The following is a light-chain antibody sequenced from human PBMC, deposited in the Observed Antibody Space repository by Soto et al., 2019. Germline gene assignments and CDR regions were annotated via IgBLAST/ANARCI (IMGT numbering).Light chain of an antibody. CDR2: GNS. V-gene: IGLV1-40*01. CDR3: QSNDSSLSGVV. Sequence: QSVLTQPPSVSGAPGQRVTISCTGSSSNIGAGYDVHWYQQLPGTAPKLLIYGNSNRPSGVPDRFSGSKSGTSASLAITGFKAEDEANYYCQSNDSSLSGVVFGGGTKRTVL. CDR1: SSNIGAGYD. J-gene: IGLJ2*01.